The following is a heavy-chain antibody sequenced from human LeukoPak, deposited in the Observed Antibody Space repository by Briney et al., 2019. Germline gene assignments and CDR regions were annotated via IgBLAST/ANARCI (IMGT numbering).Heavy chain of an antibody. J-gene: IGHJ2*01. D-gene: IGHD3-10*01. V-gene: IGHV3-74*01. CDR3: ARHYGSGSSPRNLNWYFDL. CDR2: IKTDGSNT. Sequence: GGSLRLSCAASGFTFSSYWMHWVRQAPGKGLVWVSRIKTDGSNTNYADSVKGRFTISRDNSKNTLYLQMNSLRAEDTAVYYCARHYGSGSSPRNLNWYFDLWGRGTLVTVSS. CDR1: GFTFSSYW.